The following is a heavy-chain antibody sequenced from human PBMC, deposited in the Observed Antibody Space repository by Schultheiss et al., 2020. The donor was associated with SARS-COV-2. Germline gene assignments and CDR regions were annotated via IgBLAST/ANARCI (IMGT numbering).Heavy chain of an antibody. Sequence: ASVKVSCKASGYTFTSYDINWVRQATGQGLEWMGWMNPNSGNTGYAQKFQGRVTMTRNTSISTAYMELSSLRSEDTAVYYCASDKTYYYDSSGYLEYFQHWGQGTLVTVSS. CDR2: MNPNSGNT. J-gene: IGHJ1*01. D-gene: IGHD3-22*01. CDR1: GYTFTSYD. V-gene: IGHV1-8*01. CDR3: ASDKTYYYDSSGYLEYFQH.